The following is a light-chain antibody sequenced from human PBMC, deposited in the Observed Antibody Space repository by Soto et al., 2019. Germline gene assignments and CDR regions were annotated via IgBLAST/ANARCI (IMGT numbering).Light chain of an antibody. CDR2: EVT. V-gene: IGLV2-8*01. J-gene: IGLJ3*02. CDR3: SSYAGSNNPWV. CDR1: SSDVGGYNY. Sequence: QSALTQPPSASGSPGQSVTISCTGTSSDVGGYNYVSWYQQHPGKAPKLMIYEVTKRPSGVPDRFSGSKSGNTASLTVSGLQAEDEADYYCSSYAGSNNPWVFGGGTKLPVL.